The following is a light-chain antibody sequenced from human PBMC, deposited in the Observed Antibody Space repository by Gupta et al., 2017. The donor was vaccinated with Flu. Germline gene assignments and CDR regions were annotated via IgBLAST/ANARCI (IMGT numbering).Light chain of an antibody. Sequence: IRMTQSPSSISASTGDAVTITCRASQGVNSYLAWYLQKPGKAPQLLIYAASTLQFGVPSRVCGSGSGREFTLTISRLQSEDFATYYCQQYYTYPWTFGQGTKVEIK. CDR2: AAS. V-gene: IGKV1-8*01. CDR3: QQYYTYPWT. CDR1: QGVNSY. J-gene: IGKJ1*01.